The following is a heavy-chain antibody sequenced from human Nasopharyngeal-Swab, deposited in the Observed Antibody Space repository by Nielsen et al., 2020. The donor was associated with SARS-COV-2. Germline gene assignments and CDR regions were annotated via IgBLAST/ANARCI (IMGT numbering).Heavy chain of an antibody. CDR1: GFTFSSYA. V-gene: IGHV3-23*01. J-gene: IGHJ3*02. Sequence: GGSPRLSCAASGFTFSSYALSWVRQAPGKGLEYISGGGGRAYYADSVKGRFTISRDNSKNTVYLQMNSLRAEDTAVYYCAKERRATIFGAVDAFDIWGQGTMVTVSP. CDR3: AKERRATIFGAVDAFDI. D-gene: IGHD3-3*01. CDR2: ISGGGGRA.